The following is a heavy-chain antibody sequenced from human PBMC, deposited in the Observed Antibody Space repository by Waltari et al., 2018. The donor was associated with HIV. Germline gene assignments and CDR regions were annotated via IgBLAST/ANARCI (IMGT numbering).Heavy chain of an antibody. CDR3: ASQTPPLRFLEWLSPPHYYYYGMDV. J-gene: IGHJ6*02. CDR1: GGSISSSSYY. V-gene: IGHV4-39*07. D-gene: IGHD3-3*01. CDR2: IYYSGVP. Sequence: QLQLQESGPGLVKPSETLSLTCTVSGGSISSSSYYWGWIRQPPGKGLEWIGRIYYSGVPYSNPALKSRVTISGDPSKNQFSLKLSSVTAADTAMYYCASQTPPLRFLEWLSPPHYYYYGMDVWGQGTTVTVSS.